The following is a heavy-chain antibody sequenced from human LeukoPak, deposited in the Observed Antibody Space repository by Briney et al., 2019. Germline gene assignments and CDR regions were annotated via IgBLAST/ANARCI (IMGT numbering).Heavy chain of an antibody. V-gene: IGHV4-39*01. CDR1: GGSISSNSYY. CDR3: ARTRYYYNSRSYGAPYYFDY. D-gene: IGHD3-10*01. CDR2: IYYSGST. Sequence: SETPSLTCAVSGGSISSNSYYWGWIRQPPGKGLEWIGSIYYSGSTYYNPSLKSRVTISVDTSKNQFSLKLSSVTAADTAVYYCARTRYYYNSRSYGAPYYFDYWGQGTLVTVSS. J-gene: IGHJ4*02.